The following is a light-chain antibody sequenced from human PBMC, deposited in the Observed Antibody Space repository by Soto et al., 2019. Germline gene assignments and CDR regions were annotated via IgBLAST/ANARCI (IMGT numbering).Light chain of an antibody. CDR3: QQYGTSPWA. J-gene: IGKJ1*01. V-gene: IGKV3-20*01. CDR1: QSVGRNY. CDR2: AAS. Sequence: EIVLTQFPGTLSLSPGERATLSCRASQSVGRNYVAWYQQKPGQAPRVIIYAASNRASGIPDRFSGSGSGSDFTITISRLEPEDFAVYYCQQYGTSPWAVGQGTKVEIK.